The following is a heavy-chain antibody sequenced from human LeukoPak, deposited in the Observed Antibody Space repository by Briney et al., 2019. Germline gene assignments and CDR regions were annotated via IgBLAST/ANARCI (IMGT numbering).Heavy chain of an antibody. CDR1: GGSFSGYY. CDR3: ARDHYDSSGYLMWWDY. Sequence: PSETLSLTCAVYGGSFSGYYWSWIRQPPGKGLEWIGEINHSGSTNYNPSLKSRVTISVDTSKNQFSLQLNSVTPEDTAVYYCARDHYDSSGYLMWWDYWGQGTLVTVSS. D-gene: IGHD3-22*01. CDR2: INHSGST. V-gene: IGHV4-34*01. J-gene: IGHJ4*02.